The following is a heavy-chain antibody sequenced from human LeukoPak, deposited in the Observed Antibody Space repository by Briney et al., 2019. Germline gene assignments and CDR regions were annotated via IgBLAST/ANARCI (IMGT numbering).Heavy chain of an antibody. CDR1: GGSISSYY. Sequence: SETLSLTCTVSGGSISSYYWSWIRQPPGKGLEWIGYIYYSGSTNYNPSLKSRVTISVDTSKNQFSLKLSSVTAADTAVYYCARDKITISNWFDPWGQGTLVTVSS. CDR3: ARDKITISNWFDP. CDR2: IYYSGST. V-gene: IGHV4-59*12. J-gene: IGHJ5*02. D-gene: IGHD3-3*01.